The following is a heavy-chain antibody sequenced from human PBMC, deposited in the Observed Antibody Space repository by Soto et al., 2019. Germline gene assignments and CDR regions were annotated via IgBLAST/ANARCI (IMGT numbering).Heavy chain of an antibody. CDR3: ARTSRYSSSWYEGYYYYGMDV. CDR2: IYHSGST. D-gene: IGHD6-13*01. V-gene: IGHV4-4*02. CDR1: GGSISSSNW. J-gene: IGHJ6*02. Sequence: SETLSLTCAVSGGSISSSNWWSWVRQPPGKGLEWIGEIYHSGSTNYNPSLKSRVTISVDKSKNQFSLKLSSVTAADTAVYYCARTSRYSSSWYEGYYYYGMDVWGQGTTVTVSS.